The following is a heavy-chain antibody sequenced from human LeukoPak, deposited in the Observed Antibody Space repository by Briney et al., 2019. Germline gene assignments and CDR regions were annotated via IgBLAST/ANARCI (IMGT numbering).Heavy chain of an antibody. CDR1: GFTFSDYA. Sequence: GGSLRLSCAASGFTFSDYAMHWVRQSPGKGLQYVSAISSNGRSTYYENSVKGRFSISRDNSKNTLYLQMGSLRGEGMGMYYCARAQTWPAGWFDPWGQGTLVIVSS. J-gene: IGHJ5*02. D-gene: IGHD2-2*01. CDR3: ARAQTWPAGWFDP. V-gene: IGHV3-64*01. CDR2: ISSNGRST.